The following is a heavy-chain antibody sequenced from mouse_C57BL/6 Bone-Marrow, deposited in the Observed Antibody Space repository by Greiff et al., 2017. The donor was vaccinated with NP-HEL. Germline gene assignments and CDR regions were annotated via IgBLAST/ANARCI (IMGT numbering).Heavy chain of an antibody. Sequence: DVKLVESGPGLAKPSQTLSLTCSVTGYSITSDYWNWIRKFPGNKLEYMGYISYSGSTYYNPSLKSRISITRDTSKNQYYLQLNSVTTEDTATYYCARYPLYDYDWYFDVWGTGTTVTVSS. CDR2: ISYSGST. D-gene: IGHD2-4*01. V-gene: IGHV3-8*01. J-gene: IGHJ1*03. CDR1: GYSITSDY. CDR3: ARYPLYDYDWYFDV.